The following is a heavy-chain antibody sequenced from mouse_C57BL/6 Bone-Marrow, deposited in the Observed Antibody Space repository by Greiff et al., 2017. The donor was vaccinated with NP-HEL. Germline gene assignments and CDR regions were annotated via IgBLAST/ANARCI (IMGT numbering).Heavy chain of an antibody. Sequence: VKLMESGAELVRPGASVTLSCKASGYTFTDYEMHWVKQTPVHGLEWIGAIDPETGGTAYNQKFKGKAILTADKSSSTAYMELRSLTSEDSAVYYCTRFYYGSSYWFAYWGQGTLVTVSA. CDR1: GYTFTDYE. CDR2: IDPETGGT. D-gene: IGHD1-1*01. J-gene: IGHJ3*01. CDR3: TRFYYGSSYWFAY. V-gene: IGHV1-15*01.